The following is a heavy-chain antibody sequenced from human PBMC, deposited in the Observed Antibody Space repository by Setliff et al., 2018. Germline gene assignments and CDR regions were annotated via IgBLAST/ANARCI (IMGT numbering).Heavy chain of an antibody. CDR1: GFTFGDYA. D-gene: IGHD3-3*01. J-gene: IGHJ6*03. Sequence: GGSLRLSCTASGFTFGDYAMSWVRQAPGKGLEWVSAISGSGGSTYYADSVKGRFTISRDNSKYTLYLQMNSLRAEDTAVYYCAKSGSGYYTYYYMDVWGKGTTVTVS. CDR3: AKSGSGYYTYYYMDV. V-gene: IGHV3-23*01. CDR2: ISGSGGST.